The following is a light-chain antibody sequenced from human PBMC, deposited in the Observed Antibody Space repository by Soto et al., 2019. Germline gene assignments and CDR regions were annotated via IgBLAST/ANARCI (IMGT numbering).Light chain of an antibody. J-gene: IGKJ1*01. CDR1: QSVSSY. CDR2: DAS. Sequence: EIVLTQSPATLSLSPGERATLSCRASQSVSSYLAWYQQKPGQAPRLLIYDASNRATGIPARFSGSRSGTDFTLTISSLEPEDFAVYYCQQRSNWPPTFGQGTKVDI. V-gene: IGKV3-11*01. CDR3: QQRSNWPPT.